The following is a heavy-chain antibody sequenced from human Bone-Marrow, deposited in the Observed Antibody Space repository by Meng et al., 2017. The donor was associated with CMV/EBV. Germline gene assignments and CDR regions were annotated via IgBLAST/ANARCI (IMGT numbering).Heavy chain of an antibody. CDR1: GGSISNYY. CDR2: IYSSGST. D-gene: IGHD1-26*01. Sequence: LTCSVSGGSISNYYWSWMRQPAGKGLEWIGRIYSSGSTNYNTSLKSRVTMSVDTSKNQFSLKLSSVTAADTAVYYCAREVGSGCFDPWGQGTLVTVSS. V-gene: IGHV4-4*07. CDR3: AREVGSGCFDP. J-gene: IGHJ5*02.